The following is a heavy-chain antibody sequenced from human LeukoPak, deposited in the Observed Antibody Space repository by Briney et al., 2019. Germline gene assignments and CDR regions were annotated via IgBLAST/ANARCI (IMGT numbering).Heavy chain of an antibody. CDR2: INPNSGGT. V-gene: IGHV1-2*02. Sequence: ASVKVSCKASGYTFTGYYMHWVRQAPGQGLEWMGWINPNSGGTNYAQKFQGRVTMTRDTSISTAYMELSRLRSDDTAVYYCARDGIVVVVAATNYYYYYYMDVWGKGTTVTISS. CDR1: GYTFTGYY. D-gene: IGHD2-15*01. J-gene: IGHJ6*03. CDR3: ARDGIVVVVAATNYYYYYYMDV.